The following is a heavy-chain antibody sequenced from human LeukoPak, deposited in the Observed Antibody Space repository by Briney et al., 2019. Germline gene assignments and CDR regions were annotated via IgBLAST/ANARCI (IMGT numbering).Heavy chain of an antibody. V-gene: IGHV5-51*01. J-gene: IGHJ4*02. CDR1: GYSSSTYW. CDR3: ARPKSEGGLGSFDY. D-gene: IGHD7-27*01. Sequence: GESLKISCKGSGYSSSTYWIGWVRQMPGKGLEWMGIIYPGDSETRYSPSFQGQVTISADKSISTAYLQWSSLKASDTAMYYCARPKSEGGLGSFDYWGQGTLVTVSS. CDR2: IYPGDSET.